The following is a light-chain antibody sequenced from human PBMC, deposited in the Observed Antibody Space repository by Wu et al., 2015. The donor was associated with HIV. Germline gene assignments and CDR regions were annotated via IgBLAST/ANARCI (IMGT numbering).Light chain of an antibody. J-gene: IGKJ1*01. Sequence: AIQMTQSPSSLSASVGDRVTITCRASQGIRNELGWYQHKPGKAPKVLIYTASTLQSGVPSRFSGSGSGTDFTLTISSLQPEDFATYYCLQHYNYPWTFGQGTKVEIK. CDR2: TAS. CDR3: LQHYNYPWT. CDR1: QGIRNE. V-gene: IGKV1-6*01.